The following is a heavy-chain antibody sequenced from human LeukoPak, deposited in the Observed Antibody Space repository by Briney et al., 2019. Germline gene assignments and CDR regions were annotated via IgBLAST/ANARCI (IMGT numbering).Heavy chain of an antibody. CDR1: GGSVSSGSYY. CDR2: IYYSGST. Sequence: SETLSLTCTVSGGSVSSGSYYWGWIRQPQGKGLEWIGYIYYSGSTNYNPSLKSRVTISVDTSKNQFSLKLGSVTAADTAIYYCARVTMVQYNWFDPWGQGTLVTVSS. CDR3: ARVTMVQYNWFDP. J-gene: IGHJ5*02. V-gene: IGHV4-61*01. D-gene: IGHD4/OR15-4a*01.